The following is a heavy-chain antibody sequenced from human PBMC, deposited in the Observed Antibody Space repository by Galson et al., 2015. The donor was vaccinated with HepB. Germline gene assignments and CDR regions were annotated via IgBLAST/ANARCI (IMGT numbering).Heavy chain of an antibody. J-gene: IGHJ4*02. D-gene: IGHD3-10*01. CDR2: IFSNDEK. V-gene: IGHV2-26*01. CDR1: GFSLSDARMG. Sequence: PALVKPTQTLTLTCTVSGFSLSDARMGVSWIRQPPGKALEWLAHIFSNDEKSYSTSLKSRLTISKDTSKSQVVLTMTNMDPVDTATYYCARIEFRGFPFDYWGQGTLVTVSS. CDR3: ARIEFRGFPFDY.